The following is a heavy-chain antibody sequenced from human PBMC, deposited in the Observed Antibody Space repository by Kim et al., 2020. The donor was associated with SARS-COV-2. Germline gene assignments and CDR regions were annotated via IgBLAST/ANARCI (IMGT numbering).Heavy chain of an antibody. Sequence: GGSLRLSCAASGFTFSSYGMHWVRQAPGKGLEWVAVIWYDGSNKYYADSVKGRFTISRDNSKNTLYLQMNSLRAEDTAVYYCARDPGIAVAGTGQEYYYYYGMDVWGQGTTVTVSS. CDR2: IWYDGSNK. J-gene: IGHJ6*02. D-gene: IGHD6-19*01. CDR3: ARDPGIAVAGTGQEYYYYYGMDV. CDR1: GFTFSSYG. V-gene: IGHV3-33*01.